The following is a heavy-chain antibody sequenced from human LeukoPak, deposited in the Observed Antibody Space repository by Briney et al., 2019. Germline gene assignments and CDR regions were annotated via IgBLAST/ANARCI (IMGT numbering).Heavy chain of an antibody. CDR2: IQYDGTNK. CDR3: ARGRSYDSSGYYWRSYYYYYMDV. CDR1: GFTLINYG. J-gene: IGHJ6*03. Sequence: GGSLRLSCAASGFTLINYGMHWVRQAPGKGLEWVAFIQYDGTNKYYADSVKGRFTISRDNSKNTLYLQMNSLRAEDTAVYYCARGRSYDSSGYYWRSYYYYYMDVWGKGTTVTVSS. D-gene: IGHD3-22*01. V-gene: IGHV3-30*02.